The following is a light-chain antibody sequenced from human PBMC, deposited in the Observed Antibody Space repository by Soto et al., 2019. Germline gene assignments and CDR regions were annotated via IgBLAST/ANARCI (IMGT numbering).Light chain of an antibody. J-gene: IGKJ5*01. CDR1: QSLSIN. V-gene: IGKV3-15*01. Sequence: IVLTQSPGTLSLSPGERATLSCRASQSLSINLAWYQQKPGQAPRLLIYSASTRATGIPSRFSGSGSGTDFTLTISSLEPEDFASYHCQQYKNWPPTFGQGTRLEIK. CDR2: SAS. CDR3: QQYKNWPPT.